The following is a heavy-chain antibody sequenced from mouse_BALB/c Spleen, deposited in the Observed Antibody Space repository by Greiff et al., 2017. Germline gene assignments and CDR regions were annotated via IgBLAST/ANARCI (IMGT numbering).Heavy chain of an antibody. J-gene: IGHJ4*01. CDR2: IYPYNGGT. Sequence: VQLKQSGPELVKPGASVKISCKASGYTFTDYNMHWVKQSHGKSLEWIGYIYPYNGGTGYNQKFKSKATLTVDNSSSTAYMELRSLTSEDSAVYYCARGATVVAKAMDYWGQGTSVTVSS. D-gene: IGHD1-1*01. CDR3: ARGATVVAKAMDY. V-gene: IGHV1S29*02. CDR1: GYTFTDYN.